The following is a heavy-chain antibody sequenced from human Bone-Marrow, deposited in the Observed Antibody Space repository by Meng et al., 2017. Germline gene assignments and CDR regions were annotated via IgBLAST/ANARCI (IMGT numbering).Heavy chain of an antibody. Sequence: QVQLQESGTGTVKPSGTLSPTCDVFGGSISSSNWWSWVRQPPGKGLEWIGEIYHSGSTHYNPSLKSQVTISINKSKNQFFLKLSSVTAADTAFFYCARAPISHLDGTLRAFDYWGQGTLVTVSS. CDR3: ARAPISHLDGTLRAFDY. CDR2: IYHSGST. V-gene: IGHV4-4*02. CDR1: GGSISSSNW. J-gene: IGHJ4*02.